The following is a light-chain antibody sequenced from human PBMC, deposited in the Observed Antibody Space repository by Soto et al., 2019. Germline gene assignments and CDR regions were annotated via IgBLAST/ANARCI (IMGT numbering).Light chain of an antibody. CDR1: SSDVGTDNL. CDR3: CSYACRRTFPYV. J-gene: IGLJ1*01. Sequence: QSALAQPASVSGSPGQSITISCTGTSSDVGTDNLVSWYQHRPGKAPKLIIYEDHKLPSDISDRFSGSKSDNTAALTISGLQGEDEADYFCCSYACRRTFPYVFGTGTKLTV. CDR2: EDH. V-gene: IGLV2-23*02.